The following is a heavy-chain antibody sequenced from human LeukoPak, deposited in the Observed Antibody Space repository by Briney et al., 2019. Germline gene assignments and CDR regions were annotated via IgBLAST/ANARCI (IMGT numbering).Heavy chain of an antibody. CDR3: ARDFGRLLWFGELFYFDY. J-gene: IGHJ4*02. V-gene: IGHV4-34*01. CDR1: GGSFSGYY. CDR2: INHSGST. Sequence: SETLSLTCAVYGGSFSGYYWTWIRQPPGKGLEWIGEINHSGSTNYNPSLKSRVTISVDTSKNQFSLKLSSVTAADTAVYYCARDFGRLLWFGELFYFDYWGQGTLVTVSS. D-gene: IGHD3-10*01.